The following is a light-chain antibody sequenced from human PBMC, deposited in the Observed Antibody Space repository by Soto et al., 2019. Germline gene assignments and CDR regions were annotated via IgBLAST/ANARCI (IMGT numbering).Light chain of an antibody. CDR1: QSVSSSY. Sequence: VFTQSPGTVSLSPGERATLSCRASQSVSSSYLAWYQQKPGQAPRLLIYGASSRATGIPDRFSGSGSGTDFTLTISRLEPEDFAVYHCHQYGSSPWTFGQGTKVDIK. CDR2: GAS. V-gene: IGKV3-20*01. J-gene: IGKJ1*01. CDR3: HQYGSSPWT.